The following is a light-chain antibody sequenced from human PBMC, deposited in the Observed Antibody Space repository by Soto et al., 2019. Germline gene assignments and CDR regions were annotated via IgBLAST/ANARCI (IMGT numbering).Light chain of an antibody. J-gene: IGKJ1*01. CDR1: QSVSSSN. CDR2: GAS. CDR3: QHYGSSPWT. V-gene: IGKV3-20*01. Sequence: EIVLTQSPCTLSFSPVYISTLCCISSQSVSSSNLAWYQQKRGQSPRLLIYGASSRATGIPDRFSGSGSGPDFTLTISRLEPEDFAVYFCQHYGSSPWTFCQGAIVDIK.